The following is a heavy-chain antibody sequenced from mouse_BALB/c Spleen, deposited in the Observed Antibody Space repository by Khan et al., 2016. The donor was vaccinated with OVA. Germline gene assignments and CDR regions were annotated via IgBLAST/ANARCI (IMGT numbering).Heavy chain of an antibody. D-gene: IGHD3-3*01. J-gene: IGHJ4*01. CDR2: IYPGDGDT. CDR3: TRGGLGGVGMNY. Sequence: QVQLKESGPELVKPGALVKISCKASGYTFTAYDINWVKQRPGQGLEWIGWIYPGDGDTRYNENFKGKATLTADKYSHTAYMMLSRLPSEAASASFSTRGGLGGVGMNYWGQGTSVSVSS. CDR1: GYTFTAYD. V-gene: IGHV1S56*01.